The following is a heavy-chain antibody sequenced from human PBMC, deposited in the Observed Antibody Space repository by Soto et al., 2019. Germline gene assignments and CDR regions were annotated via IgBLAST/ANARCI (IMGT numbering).Heavy chain of an antibody. CDR1: GFIFSNYA. Sequence: QVQLVASGGGVVQPGRSLRLSCAPSGFIFSNYAMHWVRQAPGKGLEWVAVIWYDGSNKYYADSVKGRFTISRDNSKNTLYLQMISLRAEDTAVYYCARDKGGAMDVWGQGTTVTVSS. J-gene: IGHJ6*02. CDR3: ARDKGGAMDV. V-gene: IGHV3-33*01. D-gene: IGHD3-16*01. CDR2: IWYDGSNK.